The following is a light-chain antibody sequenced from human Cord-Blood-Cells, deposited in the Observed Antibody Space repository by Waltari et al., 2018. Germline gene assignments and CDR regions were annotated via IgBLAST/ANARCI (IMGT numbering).Light chain of an antibody. J-gene: IGKJ1*01. CDR3: QHYGSSST. Sequence: EIVLTQSPGTLSLSPGERATLPCRASQSVSSSYLAWYQQKPGQAPRPLIYGSSSRSTGIQDKISGREPGTDFTLSISRPEPEAAAVYYCQHYGSSSTFGQGTKVEIK. CDR2: GSS. CDR1: QSVSSSY. V-gene: IGKV3-20*01.